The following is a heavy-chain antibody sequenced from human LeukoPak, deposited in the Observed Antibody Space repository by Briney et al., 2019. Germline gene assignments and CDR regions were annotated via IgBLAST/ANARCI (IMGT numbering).Heavy chain of an antibody. Sequence: GGSLRLSCAPSGFTFSDYAMSWVRQAPGKGLDWVSVISDSSDSTYYADSVKGRFTITRDNSKKTLHLQMNSLRVEDTAVYYCAKGPVSRSGWYANDYWGQGTHVTVSS. D-gene: IGHD6-19*01. CDR2: ISDSSDST. CDR1: GFTFSDYA. J-gene: IGHJ4*02. V-gene: IGHV3-23*01. CDR3: AKGPVSRSGWYANDY.